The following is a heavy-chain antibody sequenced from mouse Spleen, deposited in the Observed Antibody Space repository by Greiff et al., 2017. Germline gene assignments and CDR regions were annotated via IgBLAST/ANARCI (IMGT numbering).Heavy chain of an antibody. CDR3: ARHEGFAY. CDR1: GFTFSDYY. V-gene: IGHV5-12*02. J-gene: IGHJ4*01. CDR2: ISNGGGST. Sequence: EVQGVESGGGLVQPGGSLKLSCATSGFTFSDYYMYWVRQTPEKRLEWVAYISNGGGSTYYPDTVKGRFTISRDNAKNTLYLQMSRLKSEDTAMYYCARHEGFAYWGQGTSVTVSS.